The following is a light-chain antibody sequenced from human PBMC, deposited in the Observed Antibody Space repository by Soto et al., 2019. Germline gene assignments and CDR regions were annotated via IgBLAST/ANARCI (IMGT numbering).Light chain of an antibody. V-gene: IGKV4-1*01. Sequence: DIVMTQSPDSLAVSLGERATINCKSSQSVLYSSNNKNYLAWYQQKPGQPPKLLIYWASTREPGVPDRFSGSGSGTDFTLTISGLQSEDFAVYYCQEYDNWPPWTFG. CDR1: QSVLYSSNNKNY. CDR3: QEYDNWPPWT. CDR2: WAS. J-gene: IGKJ1*01.